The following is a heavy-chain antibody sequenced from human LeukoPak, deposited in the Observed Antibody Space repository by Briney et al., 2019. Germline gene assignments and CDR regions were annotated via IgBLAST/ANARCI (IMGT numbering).Heavy chain of an antibody. CDR3: AKGGGGRLIYYYYMDV. Sequence: GGSLRLSCAASGFTFSSYWMHWVRQAPGGGLVWVSRINTDGSSTYYADSVKGRFTISRDNAKNSLYLQMNSLRAEDMALYYCAKGGGGRLIYYYYMDVWGKGTTVTVSS. CDR2: INTDGSST. D-gene: IGHD3-16*01. J-gene: IGHJ6*03. V-gene: IGHV3-74*01. CDR1: GFTFSSYW.